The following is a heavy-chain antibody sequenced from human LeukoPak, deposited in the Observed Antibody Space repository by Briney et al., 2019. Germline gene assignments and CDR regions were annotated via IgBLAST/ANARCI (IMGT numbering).Heavy chain of an antibody. D-gene: IGHD3-10*01. CDR1: GGSISNYY. V-gene: IGHV4-59*01. CDR2: IYYSGST. Sequence: SETLSLTCTVSGGSISNYYWNWLRQPPGKGLEWIGYIYYSGSTNYNPSLKSRVTMSLDTSKNQFSLRLTSVTAADTAVYYCARGQAALWFGELWGQGTLVTVSS. J-gene: IGHJ4*02. CDR3: ARGQAALWFGEL.